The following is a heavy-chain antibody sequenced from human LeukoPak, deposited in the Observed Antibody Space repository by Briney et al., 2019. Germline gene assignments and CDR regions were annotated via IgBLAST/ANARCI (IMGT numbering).Heavy chain of an antibody. CDR2: ISGSGGRT. CDR1: GFTFRSYA. V-gene: IGHV3-23*01. Sequence: PGGSLRLSCAASGFTFRSYAMSWVRQAPGKGLEWVSHISGSGGRTYYADSVKGRFTISRDNSKNTLYLQMNSLRAEDTAVYYCAELGITMIGGVWGKGTTVTISS. D-gene: IGHD3-10*02. J-gene: IGHJ6*04. CDR3: AELGITMIGGV.